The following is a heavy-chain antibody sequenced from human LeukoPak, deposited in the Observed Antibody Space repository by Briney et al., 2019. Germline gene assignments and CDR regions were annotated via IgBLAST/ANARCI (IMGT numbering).Heavy chain of an antibody. CDR1: GYTFTSYA. J-gene: IGHJ4*02. Sequence: ASVKVSCKASGYTFTSYAMHWVRQAPGQRLEWMGWINAGNGNTKYSQKFRGRVTITRDTSASTAYMELSSLRSEDTAVYYCARPSFSSGWHFDYWGQGTLVTVSS. CDR2: INAGNGNT. V-gene: IGHV1-3*01. D-gene: IGHD6-19*01. CDR3: ARPSFSSGWHFDY.